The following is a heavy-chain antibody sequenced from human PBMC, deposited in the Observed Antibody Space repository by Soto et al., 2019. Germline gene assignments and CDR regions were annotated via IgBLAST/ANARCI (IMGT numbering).Heavy chain of an antibody. CDR2: ISGSGGST. J-gene: IGHJ4*02. CDR1: GFTFSSYA. Sequence: GGSLRLSCAASGFTFSSYAMSWVRQAPGKGLEWVSAISGSGGSTYYADSVKGRFTISRDNSKNTLYLQMNSLRAEDTAVYYCARDFSGSYYFDYWGQGTLVTVSS. CDR3: ARDFSGSYYFDY. D-gene: IGHD1-26*01. V-gene: IGHV3-23*01.